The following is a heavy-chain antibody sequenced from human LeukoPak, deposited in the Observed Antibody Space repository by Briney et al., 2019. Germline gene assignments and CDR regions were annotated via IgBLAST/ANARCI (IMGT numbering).Heavy chain of an antibody. Sequence: GGSLRLSCAASGFSFSSYTMNWVRQAPGKGLEWVSIISSSSSYIYYADSVKGRFTISRDNAKNALYLQMNSLRVEDTAVYYCVGSGGLSQYWGQGTLVTVSS. D-gene: IGHD2-15*01. V-gene: IGHV3-21*01. CDR2: ISSSSSYI. J-gene: IGHJ4*02. CDR3: VGSGGLSQY. CDR1: GFSFSSYT.